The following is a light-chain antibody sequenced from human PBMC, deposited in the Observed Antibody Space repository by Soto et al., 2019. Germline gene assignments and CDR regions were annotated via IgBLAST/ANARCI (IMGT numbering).Light chain of an antibody. J-gene: IGLJ2*01. Sequence: QSALTQPASVSGSPGQSITISCTGTSSDVGGYNYVSWYQQHPGKAPNLMIYDVSNRPSGVSNRFSGSKSGNTASLTISGLQAEDEADYYWSYYRSSSSPVFGGGTKLTVL. V-gene: IGLV2-14*01. CDR2: DVS. CDR3: SYYRSSSSPV. CDR1: SSDVGGYNY.